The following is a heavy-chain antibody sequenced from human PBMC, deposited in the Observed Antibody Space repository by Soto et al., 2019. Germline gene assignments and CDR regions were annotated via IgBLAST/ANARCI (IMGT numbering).Heavy chain of an antibody. D-gene: IGHD6-19*01. CDR2: ISGSGIST. V-gene: IGHV3-23*01. J-gene: IGHJ6*01. Sequence: EVQLLESGGGLVQPGGSLRLSCAASGFTFSSYAMSWVRQAPGKGLEWVSAISGSGISTYYADSVKGRFTISRDKSKNTVYLQMNSLRAEDTAVYYCAKEKAYSSGWDGMDVWAQGTAVTVSS. CDR3: AKEKAYSSGWDGMDV. CDR1: GFTFSSYA.